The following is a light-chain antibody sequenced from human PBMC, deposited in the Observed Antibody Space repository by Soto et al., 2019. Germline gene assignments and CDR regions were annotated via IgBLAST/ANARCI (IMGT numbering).Light chain of an antibody. CDR3: QQRSSLFT. CDR2: DAS. CDR1: QSVSSS. Sequence: EIVVTQAPATLALSPGERATVCCRTSQSVSSSLPWYQQKPAQAPSLLIYDASNRATGIPARFSGSGSGTDFTLTISSLQPQDFAVYYCQQRSSLFTFGGGTKVDSK. J-gene: IGKJ4*01. V-gene: IGKV3-11*01.